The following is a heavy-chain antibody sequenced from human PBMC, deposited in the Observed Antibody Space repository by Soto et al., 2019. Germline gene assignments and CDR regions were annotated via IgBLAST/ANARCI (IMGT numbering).Heavy chain of an antibody. Sequence: GASVKVSCKASGGTFSSYAISWVRQAPGQGLEWMGGIIPIFGTANYAQKFQGRVTITADESTSTAYMELSSLRSEDTAVYYCAGEYCSGGSCYITAGWFDPWGQGTLVTVSS. CDR1: GGTFSSYA. J-gene: IGHJ5*02. CDR2: IIPIFGTA. D-gene: IGHD2-15*01. V-gene: IGHV1-69*13. CDR3: AGEYCSGGSCYITAGWFDP.